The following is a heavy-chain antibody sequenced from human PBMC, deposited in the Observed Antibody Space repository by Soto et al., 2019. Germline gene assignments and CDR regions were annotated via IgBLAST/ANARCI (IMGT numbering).Heavy chain of an antibody. CDR2: IYWNSGIV. V-gene: IGHV3-9*01. Sequence: EVQLVESGGGLVQPGRSLRLSCAAAGFTFDDYSMHWVRQAPGQVLEWVSGIYWNSGIVGYADSVKGRFTISRDNAKNSLFLQMNSLIDEDTALYYGVKDASGYMYVWGKGTTVAVSS. J-gene: IGHJ6*03. CDR3: VKDASGYMYV. CDR1: GFTFDDYS.